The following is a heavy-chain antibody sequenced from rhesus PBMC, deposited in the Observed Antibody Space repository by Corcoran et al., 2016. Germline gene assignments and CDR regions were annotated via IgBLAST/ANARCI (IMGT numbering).Heavy chain of an antibody. J-gene: IGHJ4*01. Sequence: QVQLQESGPGLVKPSETLSLTCTVSGGSISDSYWWTWIRQPPGKGLEWIGYISGSSGNTYYNPSLKSRVTISTDTSKNQFSLKLRSVTAADTAVYYRARDYSSGWDYWGQGVLVTVSS. CDR3: ARDYSSGWDY. D-gene: IGHD6-31*01. CDR2: ISGSSGNT. CDR1: GGSISDSYW. V-gene: IGHV4-65*01.